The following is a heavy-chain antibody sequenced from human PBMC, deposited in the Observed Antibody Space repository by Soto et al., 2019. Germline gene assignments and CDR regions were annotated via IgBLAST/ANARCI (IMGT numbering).Heavy chain of an antibody. CDR2: IYYSGST. Sequence: QLQLQESGPGLVKPSETLSLTCTVSGGSISSSNYYWGWIRQPPGKGLEWIGRIYYSGSTYYNPSLKGRVSISVDPSKNHFSLKLSSVTAADTAVFYCARSIAVAGPLGGSYFYMDVWGKGTTVTVSS. D-gene: IGHD6-19*01. J-gene: IGHJ6*03. V-gene: IGHV4-39*02. CDR3: ARSIAVAGPLGGSYFYMDV. CDR1: GGSISSSNYY.